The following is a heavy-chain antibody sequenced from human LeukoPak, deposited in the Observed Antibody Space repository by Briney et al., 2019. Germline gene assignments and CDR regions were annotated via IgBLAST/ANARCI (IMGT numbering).Heavy chain of an antibody. V-gene: IGHV3-48*04. CDR2: ISSSSTI. CDR1: GFTFSSYS. CDR3: ARVHGRAPDDDYYDSTIPSLALDY. D-gene: IGHD3-22*01. Sequence: PGGSLRLSCAASGFTFSSYSMNWVRQAPGKGLEWVSYISSSSTIYYADSVKGRFTISRDNAKNSLYLQMNSLRAEDTAVYYCARVHGRAPDDDYYDSTIPSLALDYWGQGTLVTVSS. J-gene: IGHJ4*02.